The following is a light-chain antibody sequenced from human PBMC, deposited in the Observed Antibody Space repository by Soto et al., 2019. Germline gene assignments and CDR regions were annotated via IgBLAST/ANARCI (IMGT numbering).Light chain of an antibody. CDR2: AAS. V-gene: IGKV1-9*01. Sequence: DIQLTQYPSFLSASIGDRVTITCRASQGISSYLAWCQQKPGKAPNLLIYAASTLQSGVPSRFSGSGSGTEFTLTISNLQPGDFATYYCQQFKSYPLTFGGGTKVEIE. CDR3: QQFKSYPLT. J-gene: IGKJ4*01. CDR1: QGISSY.